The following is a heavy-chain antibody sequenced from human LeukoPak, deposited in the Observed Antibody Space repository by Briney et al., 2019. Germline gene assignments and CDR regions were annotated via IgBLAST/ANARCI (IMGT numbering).Heavy chain of an antibody. CDR2: IYYSGST. D-gene: IGHD5-18*01. V-gene: IGHV4-39*07. Sequence: SETLSLTCTVSGGSISSSSYYWGWIPQPPGKGLEWIGSIYYSGSTYYNPSLKSRVTISVDTSKNQFSLKLSSVTGADTAVYYCARDQSGIQPSWGQGTLVTVSS. CDR3: ARDQSGIQPS. J-gene: IGHJ5*02. CDR1: GGSISSSSYY.